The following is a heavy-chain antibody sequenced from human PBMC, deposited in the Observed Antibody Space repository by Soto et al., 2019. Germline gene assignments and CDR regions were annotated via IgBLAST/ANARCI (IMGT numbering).Heavy chain of an antibody. J-gene: IGHJ4*02. D-gene: IGHD5-12*01. CDR2: IYHSGST. CDR3: AGGPGVARNY. Sequence: GLXXPSQTLSLTCAVSGGSISSGGXSWSXXRQPPGKGLEWIGYIYHSGSTYYNPSLKSRVTISVDRSKNQFSLKLSSVTAADTAVYYCAGGPGVARNYWGQGTLVTVSS. V-gene: IGHV4-30-2*01. CDR1: GGSISSGGXS.